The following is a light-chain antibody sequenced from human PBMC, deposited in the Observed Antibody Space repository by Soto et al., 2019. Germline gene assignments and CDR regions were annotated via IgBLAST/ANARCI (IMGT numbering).Light chain of an antibody. CDR3: QQYGSSPGT. CDR1: QSVSSSY. Sequence: EIVLTQSPGTLSLSPGERATLSCRASQSVSSSYLAWYQQKPGQAPRLLIYGASSRATGIPDRFSGSGSGTDFTLTISRLEPEDFAVYYCQQYGSSPGTFGQGTKFEIK. J-gene: IGKJ1*01. CDR2: GAS. V-gene: IGKV3-20*01.